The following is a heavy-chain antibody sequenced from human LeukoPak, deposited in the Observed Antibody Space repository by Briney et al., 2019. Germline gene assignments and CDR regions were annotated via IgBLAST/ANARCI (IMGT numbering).Heavy chain of an antibody. D-gene: IGHD3-10*01. J-gene: IGHJ6*02. Sequence: SETLSLTCTVSGGSISSSSYYWGWIRQPPGKGLEWIGSIYYSGSTYYNPSLKSRVTISVDTSKNQFSLKLSSVTAADTAVYYCARDHYEDYYGSGSYYGMDVWGQGTTVTVSS. CDR3: ARDHYEDYYGSGSYYGMDV. CDR1: GGSISSSSYY. CDR2: IYYSGST. V-gene: IGHV4-39*07.